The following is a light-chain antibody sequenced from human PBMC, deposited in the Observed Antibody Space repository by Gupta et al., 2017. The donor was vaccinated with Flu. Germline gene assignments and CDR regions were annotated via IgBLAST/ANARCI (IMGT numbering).Light chain of an antibody. V-gene: IGKV1-12*01. CDR2: DAS. J-gene: IGKJ4*01. CDR3: QQTKSFLSLT. Sequence: DIQMTQSRSSVSASVGDRVTITCRASQGINNWLAWYQQKPGEAPKLLIFDASSFQSGVPSRFSSSGSGTDFTLTISSLQPEDFATYYCQQTKSFLSLTFGGGTKVEI. CDR1: QGINNW.